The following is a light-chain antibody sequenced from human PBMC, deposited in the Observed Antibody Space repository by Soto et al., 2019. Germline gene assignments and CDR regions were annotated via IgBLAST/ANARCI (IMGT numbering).Light chain of an antibody. CDR1: QSVNSAY. V-gene: IGKV3-20*01. CDR3: QQYTYSPEWT. Sequence: EIVLTQSPGTLSLSPGERATLSCRASQSVNSAYSAWYQQKPGQAPRLLIYGASSRATGIPDRFSGSGSGTDFTLTIIRLEPEDFAVYYCQQYTYSPEWTFGQGTKVEIK. J-gene: IGKJ1*01. CDR2: GAS.